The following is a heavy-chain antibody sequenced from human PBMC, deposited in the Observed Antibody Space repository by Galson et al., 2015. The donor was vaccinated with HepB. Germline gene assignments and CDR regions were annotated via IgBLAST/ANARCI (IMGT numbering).Heavy chain of an antibody. CDR2: INTGSSNT. CDR1: GYTFTNYA. V-gene: IGHV1-3*04. J-gene: IGHJ4*02. CDR3: ARNKVGDKDLDY. Sequence: SVKVSCKASGYTFTNYAIHWVRQAPGQRLEWMGWINTGSSNTKYSQRFQGRVTITGDTSASTTYMELGSLRSDDTAVYYCARNKVGDKDLDYWGQGTLVTVSS. D-gene: IGHD1-26*01.